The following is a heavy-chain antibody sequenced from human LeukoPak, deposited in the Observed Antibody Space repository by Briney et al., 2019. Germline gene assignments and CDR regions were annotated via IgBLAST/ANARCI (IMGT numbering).Heavy chain of an antibody. CDR1: GFTFSSYS. Sequence: PGGSLRLSCAASGFTFSSYSMNWVRQAPGKGLEWVSSISSSSSYIYYADSVKGRFTISRGNAKNSLYLQMNSLRAEDTAVYYCATKQWLAPPPDSWGQGTPVTVSS. CDR3: ATKQWLAPPPDS. J-gene: IGHJ4*02. CDR2: ISSSSSYI. D-gene: IGHD6-19*01. V-gene: IGHV3-21*01.